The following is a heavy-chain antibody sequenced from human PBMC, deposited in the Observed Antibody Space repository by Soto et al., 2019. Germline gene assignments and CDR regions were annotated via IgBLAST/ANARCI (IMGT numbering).Heavy chain of an antibody. J-gene: IGHJ4*02. Sequence: QVQLVQSGAEVKKPGSSVKVSCKASGGTFSPYTVNWVRQAPRQGLEWMGRIIPFLGVTNYAQKFQARVTLTADTSTTTAYMELSGLRFEDTAVYYCARDWESTVSTWSFGAFWGRGTLVTVSS. CDR3: ARDWESTVSTWSFGAF. V-gene: IGHV1-69*08. CDR2: IIPFLGVT. CDR1: GGTFSPYT. D-gene: IGHD3-10*01.